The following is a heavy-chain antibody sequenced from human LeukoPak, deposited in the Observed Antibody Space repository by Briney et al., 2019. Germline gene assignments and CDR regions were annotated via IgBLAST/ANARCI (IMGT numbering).Heavy chain of an antibody. D-gene: IGHD3-9*01. V-gene: IGHV1-2*04. CDR3: ARGSRYFDWLPPYYFDY. CDR2: INPNSGGT. J-gene: IGHJ4*02. CDR1: GYTFTGYY. Sequence: ASVKVSCKASGYTFTGYYMHWVRQAPGQGLGWMGWINPNSGGTNYAQKFQGWVTMTRDTSISTAYMELSRLRSDDTAEYYCARGSRYFDWLPPYYFDYWGQGTLVTVSS.